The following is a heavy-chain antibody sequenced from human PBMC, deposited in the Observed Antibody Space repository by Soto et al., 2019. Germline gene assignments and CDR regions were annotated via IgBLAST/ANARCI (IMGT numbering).Heavy chain of an antibody. V-gene: IGHV3-21*01. CDR3: ARVIAAAGLIDY. Sequence: PGGSLRLSCAASGFTFSSYSMNWVRQAPGKGLEWVSSISSSSSYIYYADSVKGRFTISRDNAKNSLYLQMNSLRAEDTAVYYCARVIAAAGLIDYWGQGTLVTVSS. J-gene: IGHJ4*02. CDR2: ISSSSSYI. D-gene: IGHD6-13*01. CDR1: GFTFSSYS.